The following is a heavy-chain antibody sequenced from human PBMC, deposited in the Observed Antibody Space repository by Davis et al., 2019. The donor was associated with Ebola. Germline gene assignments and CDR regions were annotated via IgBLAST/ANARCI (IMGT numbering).Heavy chain of an antibody. CDR1: GFTFSSYS. CDR2: ISSSSSTI. CDR3: ARVFYYGSGFYGGYGMDV. V-gene: IGHV3-48*02. Sequence: GGSLRLSCAASGFTFSSYSMNWVRQAPGKGLEWVSYISSSSSTIYYADSVKGRFTISRDNAKNSLYLQMNSLRDEDTAVYYCARVFYYGSGFYGGYGMDVWGQGTTVTVSS. J-gene: IGHJ6*02. D-gene: IGHD3-10*01.